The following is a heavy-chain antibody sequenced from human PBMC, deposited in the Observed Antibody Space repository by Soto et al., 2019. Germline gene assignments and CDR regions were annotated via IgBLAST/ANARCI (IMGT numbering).Heavy chain of an antibody. D-gene: IGHD2-2*01. Sequence: GWSLRLSCAASGFTFSSYAMSWVRQAPGKGLEWVSAISGSGGSTYYADSVKGRFTISRDNSKNTLYLQMNSLRAEDTAVYYCAKDPVVPAAHPEYYYYYGMDVWGQGTTVTVSS. CDR1: GFTFSSYA. J-gene: IGHJ6*02. CDR2: ISGSGGST. V-gene: IGHV3-23*01. CDR3: AKDPVVPAAHPEYYYYYGMDV.